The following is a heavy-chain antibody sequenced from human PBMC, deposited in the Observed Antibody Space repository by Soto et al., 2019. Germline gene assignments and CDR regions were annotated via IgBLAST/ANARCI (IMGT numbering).Heavy chain of an antibody. Sequence: QVQLVQSGAEVKKPGSSVTVSCKASGGTFSSYTISWVRQAPGQGLEWMGRIIPIRGIANYAQKFQGRGTITADKSTSTAYMAPSSLRSEDTAVYYCATSAALDSYYDYRDVWGKGTTVTVSS. CDR1: GGTFSSYT. V-gene: IGHV1-69*02. J-gene: IGHJ6*03. CDR3: ATSAALDSYYDYRDV. CDR2: IIPIRGIA. D-gene: IGHD6-13*01.